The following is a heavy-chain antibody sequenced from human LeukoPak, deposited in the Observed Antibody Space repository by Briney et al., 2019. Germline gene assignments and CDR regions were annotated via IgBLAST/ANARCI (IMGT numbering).Heavy chain of an antibody. CDR1: GFTFGTFG. CDR3: TRVLVSSGPGYFDF. Sequence: GGSLRLSCAASGFTFGTFGMAWVRQSPGKGLQWVSGITGSSTWTSYAASVKGRFTASRVNSQNTLHLQMNSLRAADTAVSYCTRVLVSSGPGYFDFCGGATLLSVSS. V-gene: IGHV3-23*01. J-gene: IGHJ2*01. CDR2: ITGSSTWT. D-gene: IGHD3-10*01.